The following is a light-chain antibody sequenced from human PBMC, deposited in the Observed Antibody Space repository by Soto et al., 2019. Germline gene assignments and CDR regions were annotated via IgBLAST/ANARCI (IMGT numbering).Light chain of an antibody. V-gene: IGKV3-20*01. CDR3: QVFGSSPRYT. CDR1: ESVTSTY. Sequence: EIVLTQSPGTLSLSPGERATLSCRTSESVTSTYLAWYQQKPDQPPRLLIYAASSRATGIPDRFSGSGSGTDFTLTISRLEPEDFAVYYCQVFGSSPRYTFGRGTKLEIK. CDR2: AAS. J-gene: IGKJ2*01.